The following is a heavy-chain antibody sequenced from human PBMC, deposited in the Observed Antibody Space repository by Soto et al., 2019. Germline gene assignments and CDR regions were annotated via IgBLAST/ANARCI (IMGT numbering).Heavy chain of an antibody. J-gene: IGHJ6*02. CDR1: GFTFTSSA. CDR2: IVVGSGNT. Sequence: QMPLVQSGPEVKKPGTSVKVSCKASGFTFTSSAVQWVRQARGQRLEWIGWIVVGSGNTNYAQKFQERVTITRDMSTSTAYMELSSLRSEDTAVYYCAADPRYCSSTSCRTYYYYYGMDVWGQGTTVTVSS. V-gene: IGHV1-58*01. CDR3: AADPRYCSSTSCRTYYYYYGMDV. D-gene: IGHD2-2*01.